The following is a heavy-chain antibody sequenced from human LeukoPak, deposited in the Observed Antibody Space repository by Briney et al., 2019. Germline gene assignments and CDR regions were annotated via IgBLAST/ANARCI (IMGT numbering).Heavy chain of an antibody. CDR1: GFTVGSSY. Sequence: GGSLRLSCTASGFTVGSSYLSWVRQAPGRGLEWVSLIYSGGTTYYADSVNGRFTISRDNSKNTLYLQMNSLRPEDTAVYYCARVSVTTEFDYWGQGTLVAVSS. V-gene: IGHV3-66*01. D-gene: IGHD4-17*01. J-gene: IGHJ4*02. CDR3: ARVSVTTEFDY. CDR2: IYSGGTT.